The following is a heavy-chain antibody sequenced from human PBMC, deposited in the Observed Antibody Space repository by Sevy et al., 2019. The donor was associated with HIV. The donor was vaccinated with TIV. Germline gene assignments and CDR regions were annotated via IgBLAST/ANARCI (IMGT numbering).Heavy chain of an antibody. V-gene: IGHV1-69*13. CDR3: ARDRDITFGGVDAFDL. CDR1: GGTFGTYT. D-gene: IGHD3-16*01. J-gene: IGHJ3*01. Sequence: ASVKVSCKASGGTFGTYTISWLRQAPGQGLEWMGGIIPMFRTSNYAQKLQGRVTISADASTNTAYMELSSLRSEDSAVYYCARDRDITFGGVDAFDLWGQGTMVTVSS. CDR2: IIPMFRTS.